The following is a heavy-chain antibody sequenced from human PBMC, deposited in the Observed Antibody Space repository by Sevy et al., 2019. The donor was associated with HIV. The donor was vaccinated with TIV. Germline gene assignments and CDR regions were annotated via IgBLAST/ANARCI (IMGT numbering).Heavy chain of an antibody. CDR3: ARGPPVRSGDDSLSWFDP. D-gene: IGHD5-12*01. Sequence: SETLSLTCTVSGGSISVYHWAWIRQPPGKGLEYIAYIYYTGLTKYNPSLKSRVTISVDTSTNQFSLRLTSVTAADTGVYYCARGPPVRSGDDSLSWFDPWGQGTLVTVSS. CDR1: GGSISVYH. J-gene: IGHJ5*02. CDR2: IYYTGLT. V-gene: IGHV4-59*01.